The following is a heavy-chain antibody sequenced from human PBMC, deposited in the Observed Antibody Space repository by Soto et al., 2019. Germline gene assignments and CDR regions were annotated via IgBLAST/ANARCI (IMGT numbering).Heavy chain of an antibody. D-gene: IGHD3-3*01. V-gene: IGHV3-48*02. Sequence: GGSLRLSCAASGFTFSSYSMNWVRQAPGKGLEWVSYISSSSSTIYYADSVKGRFTISRDNAKNSLYLQMNSLRDEDTAVYYCARSPFGTIFGVVPFDYWGQGTLVTVSS. CDR2: ISSSSSTI. J-gene: IGHJ4*02. CDR1: GFTFSSYS. CDR3: ARSPFGTIFGVVPFDY.